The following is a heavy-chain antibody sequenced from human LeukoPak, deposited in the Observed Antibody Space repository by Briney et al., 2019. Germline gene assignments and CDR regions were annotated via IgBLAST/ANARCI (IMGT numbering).Heavy chain of an antibody. CDR2: IDPSDSYT. D-gene: IGHD6-19*01. J-gene: IGHJ4*02. Sequence: ISCMASGPTFTSYWTSWVRPLPAKRPERTERIDPSDSYTNHSPSFQPHITISAAKSISPAYLQWSSLKASDTAMYYCATHTYSSGWYEDYWGQGTLVTVSS. CDR3: ATHTYSSGWYEDY. CDR1: GPTFTSYW. V-gene: IGHV5-10-1*01.